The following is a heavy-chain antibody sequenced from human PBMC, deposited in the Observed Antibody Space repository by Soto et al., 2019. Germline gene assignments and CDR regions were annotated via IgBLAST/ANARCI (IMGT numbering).Heavy chain of an antibody. CDR3: ARDTRTGTGPYYYYGMDV. Sequence: SETLSLTCTVSGGSISSYYWSWIRQPPGKGLEWIGYIYYSGSTNYNPSLKSRVTISVDTSKNQFSLKLSSVTAADTAVYYCARDTRTGTGPYYYYGMDVWGQGTTVTVSS. CDR2: IYYSGST. D-gene: IGHD1-7*01. J-gene: IGHJ6*02. CDR1: GGSISSYY. V-gene: IGHV4-59*01.